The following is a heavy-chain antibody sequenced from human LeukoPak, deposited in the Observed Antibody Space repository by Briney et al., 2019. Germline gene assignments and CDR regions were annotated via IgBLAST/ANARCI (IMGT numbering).Heavy chain of an antibody. Sequence: SETLSLTCTVFGGSISTNYWSWIRQPPGKGLEWIGYIYYSGSTNYNPSLKSRVTISEDTSKNQFSLKLSSVTAADTAVYYCARGDTAMAYGGPYFDYWGQGTLVTVSS. J-gene: IGHJ4*02. D-gene: IGHD5-18*01. V-gene: IGHV4-59*01. CDR2: IYYSGST. CDR3: ARGDTAMAYGGPYFDY. CDR1: GGSISTNY.